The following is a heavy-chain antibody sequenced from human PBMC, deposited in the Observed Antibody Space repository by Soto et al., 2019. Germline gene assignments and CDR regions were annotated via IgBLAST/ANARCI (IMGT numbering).Heavy chain of an antibody. CDR2: IIPIFGTA. D-gene: IGHD1-26*01. CDR3: AREMYSGSPDKRKNNWFDP. CDR1: GGTFSSYA. V-gene: IGHV1-69*13. J-gene: IGHJ5*02. Sequence: SVKVSCKASGGTFSSYAISWVRQAPGQGLEWMGGIIPIFGTANYAQKFQGRVTITADESTSTAHMELSSLRSEDTAVYYCAREMYSGSPDKRKNNWFDPWGQGTLVTVSS.